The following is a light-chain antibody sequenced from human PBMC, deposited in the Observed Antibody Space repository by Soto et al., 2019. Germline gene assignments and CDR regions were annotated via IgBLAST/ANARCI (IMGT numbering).Light chain of an antibody. CDR2: SNH. CDR1: SSNIGSST. CDR3: VAWDNSLKGWV. Sequence: QSVLTQPLSASETPGQRVAISCSGSSSNIGSSTVNWYQQFPGTAPKLLIHSNHQRPSGVPDRFSGSKSGTSASLAISGVQSEDEADYYCVAWDNSLKGWVFGGGTKLTVL. J-gene: IGLJ3*02. V-gene: IGLV1-44*01.